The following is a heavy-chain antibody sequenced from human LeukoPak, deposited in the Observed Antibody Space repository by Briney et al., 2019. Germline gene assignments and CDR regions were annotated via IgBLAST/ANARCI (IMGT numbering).Heavy chain of an antibody. CDR3: ARRGGDSSGNFDY. Sequence: PSETLSLTCTVSGGSISSYYWSWIRQPPGKGLEWIGYIYYSGGINYNPSLKSRVTISVDTSKKQFSLRLSSVTAADTAVYYCARRGGDSSGNFDYWGQGTLVTVAS. V-gene: IGHV4-59*08. D-gene: IGHD3-22*01. CDR2: IYYSGGI. CDR1: GGSISSYY. J-gene: IGHJ4*02.